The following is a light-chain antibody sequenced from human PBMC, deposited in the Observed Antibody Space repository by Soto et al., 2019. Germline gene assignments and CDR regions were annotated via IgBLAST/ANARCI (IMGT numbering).Light chain of an antibody. CDR2: GAS. J-gene: IGKJ3*01. CDR1: QSFRSSY. Sequence: EIVWTQSPGTLCFCPWEIATLSCRASQSFRSSYLAWYQQKPGQAPRLLIYGASTRATGIPARFSGSGSGTEFTLTISSLQSEDFAVYYCQQYNNWPLTFGPGTKVDIK. CDR3: QQYNNWPLT. V-gene: IGKV3-15*01.